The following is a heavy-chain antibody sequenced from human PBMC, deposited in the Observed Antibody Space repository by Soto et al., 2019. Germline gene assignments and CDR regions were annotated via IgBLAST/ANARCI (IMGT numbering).Heavy chain of an antibody. V-gene: IGHV1-69*06. Sequence: QEELVQSGAEVKKPGSSVNVSCRTSEGTFASYSITWLRQAPGQRLEWMGEIIPLMRTVNYAQKFQDRVTITGDRSTITVYMAQSSLRSDDTAVYYCARDPVDLFGYLDVWGQGTPVTVSS. CDR3: ARDPVDLFGYLDV. CDR1: EGTFASYS. D-gene: IGHD2-21*01. CDR2: IIPLMRTV. J-gene: IGHJ6*02.